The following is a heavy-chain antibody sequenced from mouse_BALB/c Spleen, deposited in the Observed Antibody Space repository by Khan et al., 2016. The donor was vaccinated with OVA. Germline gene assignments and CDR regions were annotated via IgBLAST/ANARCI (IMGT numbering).Heavy chain of an antibody. CDR1: GYIFTSYW. J-gene: IGHJ2*01. CDR2: IYPGTDNT. CDR3: ARGEALYYVDY. D-gene: IGHD3-2*02. V-gene: IGHV1-76*01. Sequence: QVQLKQSGAELVRPGASVKLSCKTSGYIFTSYWIHWVKQRSGQGLEWIARIYPGTDNTYYNEKLKEKATLTADNSSSNAYMQLSSLKSADYAVYFGARGEALYYVDYWGQGTTLTVSS.